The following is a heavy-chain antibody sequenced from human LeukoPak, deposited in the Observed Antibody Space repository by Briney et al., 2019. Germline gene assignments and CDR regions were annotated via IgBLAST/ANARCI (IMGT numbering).Heavy chain of an antibody. J-gene: IGHJ3*02. D-gene: IGHD3-22*01. CDR2: INPNSGGT. CDR1: GYTFTGYY. Sequence: ASVKVSCKASGYTFTGYYMHWVRQAPGQGLEWMGWINPNSGGTNYAQKVQGRVNMTRNPSISTAYMELSRLRSDDTAVYYCARDYYDSSGDYAFDIWGQGTMVTVSS. CDR3: ARDYYDSSGDYAFDI. V-gene: IGHV1-2*02.